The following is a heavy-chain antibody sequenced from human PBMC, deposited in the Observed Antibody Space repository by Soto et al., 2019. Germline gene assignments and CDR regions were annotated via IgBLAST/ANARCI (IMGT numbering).Heavy chain of an antibody. CDR1: GGSISSSSYY. CDR2: IYYSGST. J-gene: IGHJ4*02. CDR3: ARHVFDLHYDILTGYYPNYFDY. Sequence: SETLSLTCTVSGGSISSSSYYWGWIRQPPGKGLEWIGSIYYSGSTYYNPSLKSRVTISVDTSKNQFSLKLSSVTAADTAVYYCARHVFDLHYDILTGYYPNYFDYWGQGTLVTVSS. V-gene: IGHV4-39*01. D-gene: IGHD3-9*01.